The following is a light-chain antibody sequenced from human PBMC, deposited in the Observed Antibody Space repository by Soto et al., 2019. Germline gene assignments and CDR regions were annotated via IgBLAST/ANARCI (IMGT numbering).Light chain of an antibody. CDR2: EVT. CDR3: QSYDNSLSCWV. J-gene: IGLJ3*02. CDR1: SSDVGGYDY. V-gene: IGLV2-14*01. Sequence: QSALTQPASVSGSPGQSITISCTGTSSDVGGYDYVSWYHQYPGKAPKLMIYEVTNRPSGVSFRFSGSKSGNTASLTISGLQPEDEGDYYCQSYDNSLSCWVFGGGTKVTVL.